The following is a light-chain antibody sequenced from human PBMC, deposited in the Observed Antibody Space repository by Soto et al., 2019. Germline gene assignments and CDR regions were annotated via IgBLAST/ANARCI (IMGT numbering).Light chain of an antibody. CDR3: QQYGSSGT. J-gene: IGKJ1*01. V-gene: IGKV2-28*01. Sequence: IVMTQSPLSLPVTPGEPASISCRSSQSLLHSNGYNYLDWYLQKPGQSPQLLIYLGSNRSSGVPDRFSGSGSGTDFTLTISRLEPEDFAVYYCQQYGSSGTFGQGTMV. CDR1: QSLLHSNGYNY. CDR2: LGS.